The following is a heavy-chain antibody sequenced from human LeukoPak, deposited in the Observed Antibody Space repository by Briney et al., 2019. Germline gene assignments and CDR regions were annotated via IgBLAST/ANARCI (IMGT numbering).Heavy chain of an antibody. CDR2: IYHSGST. D-gene: IGHD3-22*01. CDR1: GGSISSSNW. V-gene: IGHV4-4*02. Sequence: PSGTLSLTCAVSGGSISSSNWWSWVRQPPGKGLEWIGEIYHSGSTNYNPSLKSRVTISVDKSKNQFSLKLSSVPAADTAVYYCARDRAYYDSSGYYSGYFDYWGQGTLVTVSS. J-gene: IGHJ4*02. CDR3: ARDRAYYDSSGYYSGYFDY.